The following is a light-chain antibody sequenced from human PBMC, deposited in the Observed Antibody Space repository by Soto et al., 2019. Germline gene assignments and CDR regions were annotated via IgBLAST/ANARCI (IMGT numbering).Light chain of an antibody. CDR3: QQYNNWPPLT. J-gene: IGKJ4*01. Sequence: EIVMTQSPATLSLSPGERATLSCRASQSVSGNLAWYQQKPGQAPRLLIYGASTRATGIPARFSGSGSGTEFTLPISSLQAEDFAVYYCQQYNNWPPLTFGGGTKVEIK. CDR2: GAS. V-gene: IGKV3-15*01. CDR1: QSVSGN.